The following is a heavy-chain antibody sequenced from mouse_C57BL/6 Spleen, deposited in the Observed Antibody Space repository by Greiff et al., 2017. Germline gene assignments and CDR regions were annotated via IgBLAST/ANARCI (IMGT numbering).Heavy chain of an antibody. Sequence: QVQLKESGADLARPGASVKMSCTASGYTFTSYTMHWVKQRPGQGLEWIGYINPSSGYTKYNQKFKDKATLTADKSSTTAYMQLSSLTSEDAAIYYCARPYYYGSSDAMDYWGQGTSVTVSS. CDR2: INPSSGYT. J-gene: IGHJ4*01. CDR1: GYTFTSYT. CDR3: ARPYYYGSSDAMDY. D-gene: IGHD1-1*01. V-gene: IGHV1-4*01.